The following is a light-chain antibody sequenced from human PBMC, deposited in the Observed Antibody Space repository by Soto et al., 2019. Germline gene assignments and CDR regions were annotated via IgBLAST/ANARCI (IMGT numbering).Light chain of an antibody. CDR1: QSVSSNY. CDR3: QQYGSSPLT. V-gene: IGKV3-20*01. J-gene: IGKJ4*01. CDR2: GAS. Sequence: IGLTQSPGTLSLSPGERATLSCRASQSVSSNYVAWYKQKPGQAPRLLIYGASSSATGIPDRFSGSGSGTDFTLTISRLEPEDFAVSHCQQYGSSPLTFGGGTKVEIK.